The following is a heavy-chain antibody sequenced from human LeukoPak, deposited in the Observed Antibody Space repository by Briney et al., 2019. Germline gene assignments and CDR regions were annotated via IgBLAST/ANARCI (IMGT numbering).Heavy chain of an antibody. CDR2: IYHSGST. CDR3: ARVLVVVVAAINWFHP. V-gene: IGHV4-38-2*02. Sequence: SETLSLTCTVSGYSISSGYYWVWIRQPPGQGREWIVRIYHSGSTYYNPSLKSRTTISVDTSKNHFSLKLSSVNAADTAVYYCARVLVVVVAAINWFHPWGQGTLVSVSS. J-gene: IGHJ5*02. CDR1: GYSISSGYY. D-gene: IGHD2-15*01.